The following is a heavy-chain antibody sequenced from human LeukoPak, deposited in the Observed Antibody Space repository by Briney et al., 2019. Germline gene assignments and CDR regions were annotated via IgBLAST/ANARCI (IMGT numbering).Heavy chain of an antibody. D-gene: IGHD5-12*01. J-gene: IGHJ4*02. V-gene: IGHV3-74*01. CDR1: GFTFSGYW. CDR2: INSDKTTT. Sequence: GGSLRLSCAASGFTFSGYWMHWVRQAPGKGPMWVSRINSDKTTTGYADSVKGRFTISRDNAKNTLYLQMNSLRAEDTAVYYCAVSGYDSFFDNWGQGTLVTVSS. CDR3: AVSGYDSFFDN.